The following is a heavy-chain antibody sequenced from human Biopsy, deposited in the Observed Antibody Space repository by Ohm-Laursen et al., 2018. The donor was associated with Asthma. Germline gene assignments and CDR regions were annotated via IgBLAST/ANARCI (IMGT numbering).Heavy chain of an antibody. CDR2: ILTKFDIT. D-gene: IGHD3-22*01. CDR1: GGSFSNFA. Sequence: SSVKVSCKASGGSFSNFAFSWVRQAPGHGLEWMGAILTKFDITSYAEKFQGRVTITADKSTSTTYMELSRLRSEDTAVYYCARSYDTDSYPVLVLDYWGQGTLVTVSS. J-gene: IGHJ4*02. CDR3: ARSYDTDSYPVLVLDY. V-gene: IGHV1-69*17.